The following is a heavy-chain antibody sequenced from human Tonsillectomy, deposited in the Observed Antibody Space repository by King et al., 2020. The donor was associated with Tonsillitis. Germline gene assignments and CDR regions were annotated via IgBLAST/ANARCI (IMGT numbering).Heavy chain of an antibody. CDR2: ISYDGSNK. CDR1: GFTFSSYD. V-gene: IGHV3-30*18. J-gene: IGHJ3*02. Sequence: VQLVESGGGVVQPGRSLRLSCAASGFTFSSYDMHWVRQAPGKGLEWVALISYDGSNKYYADSVKGRFTISRDNSKNTLYLQMNSLRAEDTAVYYCAKDNTVWYYYDSSGYPAHAFDIWGQGTMVTVSS. D-gene: IGHD3-22*01. CDR3: AKDNTVWYYYDSSGYPAHAFDI.